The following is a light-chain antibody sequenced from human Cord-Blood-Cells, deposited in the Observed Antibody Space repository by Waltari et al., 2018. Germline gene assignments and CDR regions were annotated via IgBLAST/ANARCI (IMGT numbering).Light chain of an antibody. V-gene: IGKV3-11*01. J-gene: IGKJ5*01. Sequence: EIVLTQSPATLSLSPGERANLSCRASQSVSRYLAWYQQKPGQAPRLLIYDASNRATGIPARFSVSGSGTDFTLTISSLEPEDFAVYYCQQRSNWPRITFVQGTRLEIK. CDR3: QQRSNWPRIT. CDR1: QSVSRY. CDR2: DAS.